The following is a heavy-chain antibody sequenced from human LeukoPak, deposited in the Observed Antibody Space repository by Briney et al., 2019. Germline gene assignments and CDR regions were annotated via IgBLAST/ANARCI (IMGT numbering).Heavy chain of an antibody. CDR3: ARAVRGLTPYFDY. D-gene: IGHD6-19*01. J-gene: IGHJ4*02. CDR2: IYYSGNT. V-gene: IGHV4-59*01. Sequence: SETLSLTCTVSGGSISSYYWSWIRQPPGKGLEWIGYIYYSGNTNYNPSLKSRVTISVDTSKNQFSLKLSSVTAADTAVYYCARAVRGLTPYFDYWGQGTLVTVSS. CDR1: GGSISSYY.